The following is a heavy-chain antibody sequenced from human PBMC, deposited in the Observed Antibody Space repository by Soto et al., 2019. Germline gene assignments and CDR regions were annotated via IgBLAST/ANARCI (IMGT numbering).Heavy chain of an antibody. CDR3: ARARFRILGPVGNEIWFDP. CDR2: ISSSGSTI. Sequence: PGGFLRLSCAASGFTFSDYYMSWIRQAPGKGLEWVSYISSSGSTIYYADSVKGRFTISRDNAKNSLYLQMNSLRAEDTAVYYCARARFRILGPVGNEIWFDPWGQGTLVTVS. CDR1: GFTFSDYY. V-gene: IGHV3-11*01. J-gene: IGHJ5*02. D-gene: IGHD3-3*01.